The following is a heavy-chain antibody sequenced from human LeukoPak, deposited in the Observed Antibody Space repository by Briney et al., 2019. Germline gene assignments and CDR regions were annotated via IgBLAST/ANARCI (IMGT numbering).Heavy chain of an antibody. CDR2: TYASGTT. CDR3: ARVAAGIGFFQH. V-gene: IGHV4-30-2*01. CDR1: GGSISSGGYY. J-gene: IGHJ1*01. Sequence: PSETLSLTCNVSGGSISSGGYYWTWIRQPPGKGLELIGFTYASGTTYYNPSLKKRVTISVHGSKNQFSLNLSSATAADTAVYYCARVAAGIGFFQHWGQGTLVTVSS. D-gene: IGHD6-13*01.